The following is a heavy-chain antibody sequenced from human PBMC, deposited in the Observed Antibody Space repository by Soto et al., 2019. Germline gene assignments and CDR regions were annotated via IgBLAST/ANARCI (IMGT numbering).Heavy chain of an antibody. CDR2: IKKDGSEK. V-gene: IGHV3-7*03. D-gene: IGHD3-10*01. Sequence: VGSVRLSCAASGFTFSSYWMNWVRQAPGKGLEWVANIKKDGSEKYYVDSVKGRFTISRDNAKNSLYLQMNSLRAEDTAVYYCAREVAMIRGVINGNYFDDWGQGTLVTVSS. CDR1: GFTFSSYW. J-gene: IGHJ4*02. CDR3: AREVAMIRGVINGNYFDD.